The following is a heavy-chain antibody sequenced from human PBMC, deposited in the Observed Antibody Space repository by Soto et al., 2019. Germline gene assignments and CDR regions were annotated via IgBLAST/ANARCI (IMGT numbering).Heavy chain of an antibody. D-gene: IGHD1-1*01. J-gene: IGHJ4*02. CDR2: ISGSGATI. V-gene: IGHV3-11*01. Sequence: QVQLVESGGALVKPGGSLRLSCAASGFTFSDYYMTWIRQAPGKGLAWVSYISGSGATIYYGDSMKGRFTISRDHAKNSLYLHRDSLRADDTAVYYCASSRDDRAFDYWGQGTLVTVSS. CDR3: ASSRDDRAFDY. CDR1: GFTFSDYY.